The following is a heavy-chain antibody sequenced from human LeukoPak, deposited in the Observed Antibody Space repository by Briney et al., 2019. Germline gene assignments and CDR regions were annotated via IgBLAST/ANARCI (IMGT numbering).Heavy chain of an antibody. CDR2: ISGRDGGT. Sequence: GGSLRLSCAASGFIFSNYDMRWVRQAPGKGLEGVSAISGRDGGTYYADSVEGRCTVSRDHPKNTLYLQMNTLRVEDTAVYYCAKWGDYDILTGYYDSDYWGHGTLVTVSS. D-gene: IGHD3-9*01. CDR3: AKWGDYDILTGYYDSDY. V-gene: IGHV3-23*01. J-gene: IGHJ4*01. CDR1: GFIFSNYD.